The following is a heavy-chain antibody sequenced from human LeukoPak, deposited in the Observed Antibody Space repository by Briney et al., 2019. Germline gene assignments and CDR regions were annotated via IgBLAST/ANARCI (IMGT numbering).Heavy chain of an antibody. D-gene: IGHD2-2*02. V-gene: IGHV3-21*01. Sequence: GGSLRLSCAASGFTFSSYSMNWDRQAPGKGLEWVSSISSSSSYIYYADSVKGRFTISRDNAKNSLYLQMNSLRAEDTAVYYCARWDNEYCSSTSCYRGGYYFDYWGQGTLVTVSS. J-gene: IGHJ4*02. CDR3: ARWDNEYCSSTSCYRGGYYFDY. CDR2: ISSSSSYI. CDR1: GFTFSSYS.